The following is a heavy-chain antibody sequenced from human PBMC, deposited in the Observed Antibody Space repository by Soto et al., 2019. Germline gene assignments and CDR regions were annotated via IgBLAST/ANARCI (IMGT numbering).Heavy chain of an antibody. V-gene: IGHV1-8*01. Sequence: QVQLVQSGAEVKKPGASVKVSCKVSGYTFTSYDINWVRQATGQGLEWMGWMNPNSGNTGSAQKFQGRVTMTRNTSIRTADMELSSLRSEETAVYYCAGGRGHSSGCYGDHWGQGTLVTVSS. D-gene: IGHD6-19*01. J-gene: IGHJ4*02. CDR2: MNPNSGNT. CDR1: GYTFTSYD. CDR3: AGGRGHSSGCYGDH.